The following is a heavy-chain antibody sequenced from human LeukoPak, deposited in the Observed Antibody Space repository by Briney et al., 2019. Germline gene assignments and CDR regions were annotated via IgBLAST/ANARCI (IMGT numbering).Heavy chain of an antibody. D-gene: IGHD5-18*01. J-gene: IGHJ3*02. Sequence: SETLSLTCTVSGGSISSYYWSWIRQPAGKGLEWIGRIYTSGSTNYNPSLKSRVTMSVDTSKNQFSLKLSSVTAADTAVYYCARGTTRIQLWLKGDSDAFDIWGQGTTVTVSS. CDR1: GGSISSYY. CDR2: IYTSGST. CDR3: ARGTTRIQLWLKGDSDAFDI. V-gene: IGHV4-4*07.